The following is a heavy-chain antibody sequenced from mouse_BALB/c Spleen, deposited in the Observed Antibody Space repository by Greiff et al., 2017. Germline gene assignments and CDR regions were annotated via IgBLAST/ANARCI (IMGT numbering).Heavy chain of an antibody. CDR3: TRTARATFWFAY. D-gene: IGHD3-2*01. CDR1: GYTFTDYE. V-gene: IGHV1-15*01. J-gene: IGHJ3*01. Sequence: QVHVKQSGAELVRPGASVKLSCKALGYTFTDYEMHWVKQTPVHGLEWIGAIHPGSGGTAYNQKFKGKATLTADKSSSTAYMELSSLSSEDSAVYYCTRTARATFWFAYWGQGTLVTVSA. CDR2: IHPGSGGT.